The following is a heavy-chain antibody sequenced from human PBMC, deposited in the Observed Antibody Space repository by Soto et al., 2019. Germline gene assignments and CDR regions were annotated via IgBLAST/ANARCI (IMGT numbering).Heavy chain of an antibody. V-gene: IGHV3-48*03. CDR1: GFAFCNYE. CDR3: ARESFSASPNFFDY. J-gene: IGHJ4*02. CDR2: ISLSGSTI. Sequence: GGSLRLSCAASGFAFCNYEMNWVRQAPGKGLEWVSYISLSGSTIYYADSVKGRFTISRDDAKNSLYLQMDSLRADDTAVYYCARESFSASPNFFDYWGQGTLVTVSS. D-gene: IGHD3-3*02.